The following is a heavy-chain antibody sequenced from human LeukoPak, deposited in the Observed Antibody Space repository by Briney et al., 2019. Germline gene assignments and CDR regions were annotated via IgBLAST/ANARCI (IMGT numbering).Heavy chain of an antibody. J-gene: IGHJ5*02. CDR3: ARDPDNGYNWFDP. D-gene: IGHD2-8*01. CDR1: GGSISSGGYY. V-gene: IGHV4-31*03. CDR2: IYYSGST. Sequence: SQTLSLTRTVSGGSISSGGYYWSWIRQHPGKGLEWIGYIYYSGSTYYNPSLKSRVTISVDTSKNQFSLKLSSVTAADTAVCYCARDPDNGYNWFDPWGQGTLVTVSS.